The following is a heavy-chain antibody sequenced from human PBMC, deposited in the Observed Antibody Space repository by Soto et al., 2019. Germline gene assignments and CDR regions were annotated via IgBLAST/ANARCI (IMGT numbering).Heavy chain of an antibody. Sequence: SETLSLTCTVSGGSISNYYWSWIRRPPGKGLEWIGCIYYSGSTNHNPSLKSRVTISLDTSKNQFSLKLTSVTAADAAMYYCARISAARNGMDVWGQGTTVTVSS. CDR2: IYYSGST. CDR1: GGSISNYY. V-gene: IGHV4-59*01. J-gene: IGHJ6*02. CDR3: ARISAARNGMDV. D-gene: IGHD6-13*01.